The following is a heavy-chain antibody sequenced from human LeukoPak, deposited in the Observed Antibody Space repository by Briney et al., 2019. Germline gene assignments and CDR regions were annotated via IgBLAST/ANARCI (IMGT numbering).Heavy chain of an antibody. CDR1: GYTFTGYY. D-gene: IGHD5-12*01. CDR3: AREIGGYDSAFDY. J-gene: IGHJ4*02. Sequence: GASVKVSCKASGYTFTGYYMHWVRQAPGQGLEWMGWISAYNGNTNYAQKLQGRVTMTTDTSTGTAYMELRSLRSDDTAVYYCAREIGGYDSAFDYWGQGTLVTVSS. V-gene: IGHV1-18*04. CDR2: ISAYNGNT.